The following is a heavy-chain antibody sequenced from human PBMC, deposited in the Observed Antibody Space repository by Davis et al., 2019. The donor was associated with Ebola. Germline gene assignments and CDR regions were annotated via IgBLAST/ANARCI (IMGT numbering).Heavy chain of an antibody. Sequence: GGSLRLSCADSVITFSSYAMTWVRQAPGKGLEWVSAISGSGGTTYYAGSVKGRFTVSRDNSKKTMYLQMNSLRAEDTAVYYCARDPFNWNYPGYWFDPWGQGTLVTVSS. V-gene: IGHV3-23*01. D-gene: IGHD1-7*01. CDR2: ISGSGGTT. CDR3: ARDPFNWNYPGYWFDP. CDR1: VITFSSYA. J-gene: IGHJ5*02.